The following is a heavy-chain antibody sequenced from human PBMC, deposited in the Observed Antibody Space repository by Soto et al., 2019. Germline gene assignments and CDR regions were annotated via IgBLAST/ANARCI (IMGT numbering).Heavy chain of an antibody. J-gene: IGHJ5*02. CDR3: ARVAHQPRGWFDP. Sequence: SETLSLTCTVSGGSISSGGYYWSWIRQHPGKGLEWIGYIYYSGSTYYNPSLKSRVTISVDTSKNQFSLKLSSVTAADTAVYYCARVAHQPRGWFDPWGQGTLVTVSS. CDR2: IYYSGST. V-gene: IGHV4-31*03. CDR1: GGSISSGGYY.